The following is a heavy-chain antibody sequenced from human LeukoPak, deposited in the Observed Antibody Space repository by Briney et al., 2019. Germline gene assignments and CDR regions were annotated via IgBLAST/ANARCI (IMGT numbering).Heavy chain of an antibody. Sequence: ASVKVSCKVSGYTLTELSMHWVRQAPGKGLEWMGGFDPEDGETIYAQKFQGRVTMTRNTSISTAYMELSSLRSEDTAVYYCAGLPRHWGQGTLVTVSS. J-gene: IGHJ4*02. CDR1: GYTLTELS. V-gene: IGHV1-24*01. CDR2: FDPEDGET. CDR3: AGLPRH.